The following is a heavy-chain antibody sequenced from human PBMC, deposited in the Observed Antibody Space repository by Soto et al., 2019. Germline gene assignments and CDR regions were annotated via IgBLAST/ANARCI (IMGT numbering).Heavy chain of an antibody. V-gene: IGHV4-30-2*01. J-gene: IGHJ5*02. CDR1: GGSISSGGYS. CDR2: TYHSGST. CDR3: ARDQLEGNWFDP. Sequence: QLQLQESGSGLVRPSQTLSLTCAVSGGSISSGGYSWNWIRQPPGKGLEWIGYTYHSGSTLYNPSLKIRVTISVDKSKNQFSLKLSSVTAADTAVYYCARDQLEGNWFDPWGQGTLVTVSS. D-gene: IGHD1-1*01.